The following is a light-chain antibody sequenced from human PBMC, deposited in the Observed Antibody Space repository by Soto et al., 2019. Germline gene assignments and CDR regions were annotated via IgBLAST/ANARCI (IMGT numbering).Light chain of an antibody. V-gene: IGLV2-23*03. CDR3: CSYAGSNTFVV. CDR1: RSDVGSYNL. J-gene: IGLJ2*01. Sequence: QSALTQPASVSGSPGQSITISCTGSRSDVGSYNLVSWYQHHPGKAPKLIIYEGSKRPSGVSNRFSGSKSDNTASLTISGLQAEDEADYFCCSYAGSNTFVVFGGGTKLTVL. CDR2: EGS.